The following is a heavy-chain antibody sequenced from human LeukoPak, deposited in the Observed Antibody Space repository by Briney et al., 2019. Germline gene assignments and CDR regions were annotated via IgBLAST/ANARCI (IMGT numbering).Heavy chain of an antibody. J-gene: IGHJ3*02. CDR1: GGSISSYD. D-gene: IGHD2-21*02. CDR2: IYYSGST. Sequence: PSETLSLTCTVSGGSISSYDWSWIRQPPGKGLEWIGYIYYSGSTNYNPSLKSRVTISVDTSKNQFSLKLNSVTAADTAVYYCAGRKHIVVVTAIRDAFDIWGQGTMVTVSS. CDR3: AGRKHIVVVTAIRDAFDI. V-gene: IGHV4-59*01.